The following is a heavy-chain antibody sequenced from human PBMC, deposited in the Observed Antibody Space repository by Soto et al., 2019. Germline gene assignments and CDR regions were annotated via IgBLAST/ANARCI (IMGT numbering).Heavy chain of an antibody. CDR1: GGSISSYY. D-gene: IGHD3-10*01. Sequence: SETLSLTCTVSGGSISSYYWSWIRQPPGKGLEWIGYIYYSGSTNYNPSLKSRVTISVDTSKNQFSLKLSSVTAADTAVYYCARGAEGYGSGNSYYYYYMDVWGKGTTVTVSS. J-gene: IGHJ6*03. CDR3: ARGAEGYGSGNSYYYYYMDV. V-gene: IGHV4-59*01. CDR2: IYYSGST.